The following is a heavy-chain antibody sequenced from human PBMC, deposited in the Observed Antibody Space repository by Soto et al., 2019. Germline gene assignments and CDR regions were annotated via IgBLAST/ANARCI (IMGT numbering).Heavy chain of an antibody. CDR3: AKDIEMATSGPFDY. CDR2: ISWNSGSI. CDR1: GFTFDDYA. V-gene: IGHV3-9*01. Sequence: EVQLVESGGGLVQPGRSLRLSCAASGFTFDDYAMHWVRQAPGKGLEWVSGISWNSGSIGYADSVKGRFTISRDNAKNSLYLQMNSLRAEDTALYYCAKDIEMATSGPFDYWGQGTLVTVSS. J-gene: IGHJ4*02. D-gene: IGHD1-1*01.